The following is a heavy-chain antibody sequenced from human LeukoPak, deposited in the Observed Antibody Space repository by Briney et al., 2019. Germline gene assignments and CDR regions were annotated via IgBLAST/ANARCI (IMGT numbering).Heavy chain of an antibody. CDR1: GFTFDDYA. D-gene: IGHD6-19*01. Sequence: SLRLSCAASGFTFDDYAMHWVRQAPGEGLEWVSGISWNSGSIGYADSVKGRFTISRDNAKNSLYLQMNSLRAEDTALYYCAKDRGAVAGLFDYWGQGTLVTVSS. CDR3: AKDRGAVAGLFDY. J-gene: IGHJ4*02. CDR2: ISWNSGSI. V-gene: IGHV3-9*01.